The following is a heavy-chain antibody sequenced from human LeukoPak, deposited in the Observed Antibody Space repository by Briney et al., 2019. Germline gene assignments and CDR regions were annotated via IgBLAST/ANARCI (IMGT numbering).Heavy chain of an antibody. D-gene: IGHD2-21*01. V-gene: IGHV4-39*07. CDR1: GVSISSSNSY. CDR2: IYYTGNT. J-gene: IGHJ5*02. CDR3: AREGGPIRIPFFASYARSDRTDNWFDP. Sequence: PSETLSLTCTVSGVSISSSNSYWGWIRQPPGKGLEWIGSIYYTGNTYYNASLKSRVTISIDTSKNQISLRLSSVTAADTAVYYCAREGGPIRIPFFASYARSDRTDNWFDPWGQGTLVTVSS.